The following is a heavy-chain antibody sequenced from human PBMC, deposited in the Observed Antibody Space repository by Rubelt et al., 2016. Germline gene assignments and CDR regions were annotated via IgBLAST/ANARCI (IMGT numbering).Heavy chain of an antibody. CDR2: IYYSGST. J-gene: IGHJ4*02. Sequence: QVQLQESGPGLVKPSETLSLTCTVSGGSISSSSYYWGWIRQPPGKGLEWIGRIYYSGSTYYNRALMSRVTISVDTAKNQFSRKLSSVTAADTAVYYCARTLSSSTSCYTHWGQGTLVTVSS. CDR3: ARTLSSSTSCYTH. D-gene: IGHD2-2*02. V-gene: IGHV4-39*01. CDR1: GGSISSSSYY.